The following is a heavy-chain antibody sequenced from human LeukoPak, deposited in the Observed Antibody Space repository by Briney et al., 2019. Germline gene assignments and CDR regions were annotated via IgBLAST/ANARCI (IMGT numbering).Heavy chain of an antibody. CDR2: INHSGIT. CDR1: GGSFNDYC. V-gene: IGHV4-34*01. J-gene: IGHJ4*02. CDR3: ARDRRGAALDY. D-gene: IGHD6-6*01. Sequence: SETLSLTCALYGGSFNDYCWSWIRQPPGKGLEWIGEINHSGITNSNPSLKSRATISVDTSKNQFSLKLSSVTAADTAVYYCARDRRGAALDYWGQGTLVTVSS.